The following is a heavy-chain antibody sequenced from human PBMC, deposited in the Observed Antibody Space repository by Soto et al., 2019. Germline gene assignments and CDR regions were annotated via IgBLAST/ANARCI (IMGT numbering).Heavy chain of an antibody. V-gene: IGHV4-30-2*01. Sequence: PSETLSLTCAVSGGSISSGGYSWSWIRQPPWKGLEWIGYIYHSGSTYYNPSLKSRVTISVERSKNQFSLKLSSVTAADTAVYYCASSTYYYDSSGYYYLASYFQHWGQGXLVTVYS. CDR1: GGSISSGGYS. D-gene: IGHD3-22*01. CDR2: IYHSGST. J-gene: IGHJ1*01. CDR3: ASSTYYYDSSGYYYLASYFQH.